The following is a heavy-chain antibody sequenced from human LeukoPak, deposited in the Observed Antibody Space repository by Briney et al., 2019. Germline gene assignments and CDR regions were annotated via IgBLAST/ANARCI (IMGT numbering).Heavy chain of an antibody. CDR2: FDPEDGET. V-gene: IGHV1-24*01. D-gene: IGHD5-18*01. CDR1: GNTLTELS. CDR3: ATVARGYSYGSSY. Sequence: ASGKVSCKVSGNTLTELSMHWVRQAPGKGLEWMGGFDPEDGETIYAQKFQGRVTMTEDTSTDTAYMELSSLRSEDTAVYYCATVARGYSYGSSYCGQGTLVTVSS. J-gene: IGHJ4*02.